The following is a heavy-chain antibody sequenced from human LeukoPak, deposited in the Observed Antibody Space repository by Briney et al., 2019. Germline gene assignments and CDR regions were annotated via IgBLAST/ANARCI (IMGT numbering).Heavy chain of an antibody. Sequence: PSQTLSLTCTVSGGSISSGGYYWSWIRQPPGKGLEWIGYIYYSGSTYYNPSLKSRVTISVDTSKNQFSLKLSSVTAADTAVYYCARALRLFGVVIMTYYYYMDVWGKGTTVTVSS. CDR3: ARALRLFGVVIMTYYYYMDV. CDR2: IYYSGST. CDR1: GGSISSGGYY. V-gene: IGHV4-30-4*01. D-gene: IGHD3-3*01. J-gene: IGHJ6*03.